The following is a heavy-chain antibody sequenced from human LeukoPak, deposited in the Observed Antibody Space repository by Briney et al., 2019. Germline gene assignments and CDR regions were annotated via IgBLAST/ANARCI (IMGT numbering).Heavy chain of an antibody. V-gene: IGHV4-38-2*02. D-gene: IGHD3-16*01. Sequence: SDTLSLTCTVSGSSITNTYYWAWFRQPPGKGLEWIATVFQLQTVRTFSNPSLESRVTLSQDTSQNQFSLNLTSVTAADTALYFCARVLNVPKLIDSWGQGTLVTVSS. CDR3: ARVLNVPKLIDS. J-gene: IGHJ4*02. CDR2: VFQLQTVRT. CDR1: GSSITNTYY.